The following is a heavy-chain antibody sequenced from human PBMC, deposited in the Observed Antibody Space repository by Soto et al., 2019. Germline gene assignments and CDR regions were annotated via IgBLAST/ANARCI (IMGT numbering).Heavy chain of an antibody. J-gene: IGHJ6*02. D-gene: IGHD2-21*02. CDR1: GYTITRYR. Sequence: ASVNGSCKTSGYTITRYRISWVRHATGQGLEWMGWISGYNGDTNYAQKFQDRVSMTIDTSTGTAYMELRSLTSDDTAIYYCARRHYCRGDCTINPDYYYGMDVWGQGTTVTVSS. CDR2: ISGYNGDT. V-gene: IGHV1-18*01. CDR3: ARRHYCRGDCTINPDYYYGMDV.